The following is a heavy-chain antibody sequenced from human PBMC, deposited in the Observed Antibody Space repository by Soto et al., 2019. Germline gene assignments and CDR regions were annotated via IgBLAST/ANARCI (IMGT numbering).Heavy chain of an antibody. V-gene: IGHV3-23*01. J-gene: IGHJ4*02. CDR2: ISGSGDGT. Sequence: GGSLRLSCAASGFTFSSFALSWVRQAPGKGLEWVSAISGSGDGTDYADSVKGRFTISRDNSKNTLYLQMNSLRAEDTAVYYCAGQGYSSQDYWGQGALVTVSS. CDR1: GFTFSSFA. CDR3: AGQGYSSQDY. D-gene: IGHD5-18*01.